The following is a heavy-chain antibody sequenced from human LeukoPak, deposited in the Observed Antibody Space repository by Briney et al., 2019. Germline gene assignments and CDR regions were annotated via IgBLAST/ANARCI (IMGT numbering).Heavy chain of an antibody. CDR1: GYTFTSYG. D-gene: IGHD6-19*01. Sequence: ASVKVSCKASGYTFTSYGISWVRQAPGQGLEWMGWISAYNGNTNYAQKLQGRVTMTTDTSTSTAYMELRSLRSEDTAVYYCATGGDSPSGTGGWYYCAYWGQGTLVTVSS. CDR2: ISAYNGNT. CDR3: ATGGDSPSGTGGWYYCAY. V-gene: IGHV1-18*01. J-gene: IGHJ4*02.